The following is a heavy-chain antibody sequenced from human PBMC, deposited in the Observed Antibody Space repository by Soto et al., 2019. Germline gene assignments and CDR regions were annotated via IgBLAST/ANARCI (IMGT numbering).Heavy chain of an antibody. D-gene: IGHD6-19*01. V-gene: IGHV3-30-3*01. CDR1: GFTFNYYP. CDR3: ARLPGPLVAVLYIYPLDGREAMSDVDV. CDR2: VSFDGSNK. Sequence: QMQLVESGGGVVQPGGSLRLSCAASGFTFNYYPMHWVRQAPGKGLEWVAVVSFDGSNKYYADSVKSRFTISKDNSKNTLYLQINSLRREDTAVYYCARLPGPLVAVLYIYPLDGREAMSDVDVWGQGTTVTVSS. J-gene: IGHJ6*02.